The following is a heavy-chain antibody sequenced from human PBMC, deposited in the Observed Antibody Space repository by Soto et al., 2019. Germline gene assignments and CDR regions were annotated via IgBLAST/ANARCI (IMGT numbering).Heavy chain of an antibody. D-gene: IGHD3-3*01. CDR2: ITTSSSRNI. J-gene: IGHJ6*02. CDR3: ARDDPIFGAIPRMDI. V-gene: IGHV3-21*06. CDR1: GFPFSSYT. Sequence: PGGSLRLSCSASGFPFSSYTMYWVRQAPGKGLEWVSSITTSSSRNIFYAGSLKGRFTISRDNANNILYLQMNNLRVEDTAVYYCARDDPIFGAIPRMDIWGQGTTVTVSS.